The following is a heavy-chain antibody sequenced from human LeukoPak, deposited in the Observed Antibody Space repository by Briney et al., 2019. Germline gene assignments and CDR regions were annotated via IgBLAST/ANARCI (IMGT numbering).Heavy chain of an antibody. D-gene: IGHD6-13*01. CDR3: ARGSIVAAAGKDLGQYYYYGMDV. CDR1: GGSFSGYY. V-gene: IGHV4-34*01. CDR2: INHSGST. Sequence: SETLSLTCAVYGGSFSGYYWSWIRQPPGKGLEWIGKINHSGSTNYNPSLKSRVTISVDTSKNQFSLKLSSVTAADAAVYYCARGSIVAAAGKDLGQYYYYGMDVWGQGTTVTVSS. J-gene: IGHJ6*02.